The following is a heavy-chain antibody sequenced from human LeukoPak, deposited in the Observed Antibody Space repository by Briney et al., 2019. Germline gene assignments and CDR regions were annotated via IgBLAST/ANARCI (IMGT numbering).Heavy chain of an antibody. CDR1: GGSFSGYY. J-gene: IGHJ4*02. V-gene: IGHV4-34*01. D-gene: IGHD2-21*02. Sequence: PSETLSLTCAVYGGSFSGYYWSWIRQPPGKGLEWIGEINRSGGTNYNPSLKSRVTISVDTSKNQFSLKLSSVTAADTAVYYCASPLTGGDCYSNWGQGTLVTVSS. CDR3: ASPLTGGDCYSN. CDR2: INRSGGT.